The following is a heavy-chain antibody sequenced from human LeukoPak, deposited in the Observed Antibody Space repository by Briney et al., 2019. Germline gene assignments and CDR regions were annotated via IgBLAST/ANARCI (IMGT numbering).Heavy chain of an antibody. CDR2: IYYSGST. D-gene: IGHD3-10*01. CDR1: GGSISSYY. Sequence: SETLSLTCTVSGGSISSYYWSWLRQPPGKGLEWIGYIYYSGSTNYNPSLKSRVTISVDTSKNQFSLKLSSVTAADTAVYYCARDSRGYGSGSYYNFDYWGQGTLVTVSS. J-gene: IGHJ4*02. V-gene: IGHV4-59*01. CDR3: ARDSRGYGSGSYYNFDY.